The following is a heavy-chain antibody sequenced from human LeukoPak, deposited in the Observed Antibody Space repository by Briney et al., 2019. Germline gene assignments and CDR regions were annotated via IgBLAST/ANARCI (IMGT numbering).Heavy chain of an antibody. J-gene: IGHJ4*02. V-gene: IGHV4-34*01. CDR1: GESFSGHY. CDR2: ISHRGST. Sequence: SETLSLTCAVYGESFSGHYWTWIRQPPERGLDWIGGISHRGSTTSNPSLNNRVSISVDTSKNQFSLQLTSVTAADTAVYYCARARYGSGSLDSWGQGTLVTVSS. CDR3: ARARYGSGSLDS. D-gene: IGHD3-10*01.